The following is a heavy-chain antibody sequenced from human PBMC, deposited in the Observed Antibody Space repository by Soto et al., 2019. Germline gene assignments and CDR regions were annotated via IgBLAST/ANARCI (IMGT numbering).Heavy chain of an antibody. CDR1: GYTFTAYY. CDR3: ARGGYTYGYGLDY. D-gene: IGHD5-18*01. Sequence: QVQLVQSGAEVKKLGASVKVSCKASGYTFTAYYIHWVRQAPGQGLEWVGWINPNSGDTNYAQRFQGWVTMTGDTSVSTVYMDLTRLRSADTAVYYCARGGYTYGYGLDYWGQGTLVTVSS. V-gene: IGHV1-2*04. CDR2: INPNSGDT. J-gene: IGHJ4*02.